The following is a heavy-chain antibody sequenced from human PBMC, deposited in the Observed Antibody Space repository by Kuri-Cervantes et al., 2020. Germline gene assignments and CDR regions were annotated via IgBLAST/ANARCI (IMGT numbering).Heavy chain of an antibody. D-gene: IGHD3-10*01. Sequence: GGSLRLSCAASGFTFDDYAMHWVRQAPGKGLEWVSLISWDGGSTYYADSVKGRFTISRDNSKNSLYLQMNSLRTEDTALYYCARGPYYGSGSYSNYFDYWGQGTLVTVSS. J-gene: IGHJ4*02. CDR1: GFTFDDYA. CDR2: ISWDGGST. V-gene: IGHV3-43*01. CDR3: ARGPYYGSGSYSNYFDY.